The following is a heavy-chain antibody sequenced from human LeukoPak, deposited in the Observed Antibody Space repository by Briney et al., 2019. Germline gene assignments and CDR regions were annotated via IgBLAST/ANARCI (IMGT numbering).Heavy chain of an antibody. CDR1: GFSFSDHS. Sequence: GGSLRLSCAASGFSFSDHSMNWVRQAPGKGLEWVSYISSSSDTIYYADSVKGRFTISRDNAKNTLYLQMNSLRVEDTAVYYCARDIFYYGLDVWGQGATVTVSS. CDR2: ISSSSDTI. J-gene: IGHJ6*02. D-gene: IGHD3-9*01. CDR3: ARDIFYYGLDV. V-gene: IGHV3-48*01.